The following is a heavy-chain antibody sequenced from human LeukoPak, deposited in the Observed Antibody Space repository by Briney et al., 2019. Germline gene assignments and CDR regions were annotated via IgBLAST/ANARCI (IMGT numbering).Heavy chain of an antibody. D-gene: IGHD7-27*01. J-gene: IGHJ4*02. CDR3: ARDPGDVGYFDY. V-gene: IGHV4-38-2*02. CDR2: MYHSGST. CDR1: RYSISSDFY. Sequence: SETLSLTCAVSRYSISSDFYWGWIRQPPGTGLDWIGSMYHSGSTYNNPSLRSRVTILVDTSKNQCSLKLSSVTAADTAVYYCARDPGDVGYFDYWGQGTLVTVSS.